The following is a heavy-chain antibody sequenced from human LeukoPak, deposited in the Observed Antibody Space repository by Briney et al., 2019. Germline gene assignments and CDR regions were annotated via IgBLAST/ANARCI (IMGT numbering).Heavy chain of an antibody. CDR3: AKATVTNSYFEY. D-gene: IGHD4-11*01. J-gene: IGHJ4*02. Sequence: TGGSLRNSRAASGFTFSSYWMSWVRQAPGKGLEWVANIKHDGIDKIYVDSVKGRFTISRDNAKNSLYLQMNSLRAEDTAVYYCAKATVTNSYFEYWGQGTLVTVSS. CDR2: IKHDGIDK. V-gene: IGHV3-7*04. CDR1: GFTFSSYW.